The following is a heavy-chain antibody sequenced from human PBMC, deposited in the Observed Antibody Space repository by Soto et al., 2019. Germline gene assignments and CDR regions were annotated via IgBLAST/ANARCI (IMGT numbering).Heavy chain of an antibody. CDR2: IYPGDSDT. CDR1: GYSFTTYW. CDR3: ARDSGSPDPYYYYAMDV. D-gene: IGHD1-26*01. V-gene: IGHV5-51*01. J-gene: IGHJ6*02. Sequence: PGESLKISCKGSGYSFTTYWIGWVRQMPGKGLEWMGTIYPGDSDTRYSPSFEGQVTISVDKSISTAYLQWSSLKASDTGMYYCARDSGSPDPYYYYAMDVWGQGTTVTVSS.